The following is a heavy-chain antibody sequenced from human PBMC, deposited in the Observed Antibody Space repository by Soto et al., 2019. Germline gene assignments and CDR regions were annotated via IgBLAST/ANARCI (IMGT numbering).Heavy chain of an antibody. CDR3: AKGPLYYCYYVMDG. Sequence: QVQLVESGGGVVQPEKSLRLSCAASGFTFGSFGMHWVRQSPGKGLEWVAVISPYDGSEKYYADSVKGRFTISRDNSKDTLYLQMNSLRANDTAVYYCAKGPLYYCYYVMDGWGNGTTVTVSS. J-gene: IGHJ6*04. V-gene: IGHV3-30*18. CDR1: GFTFGSFG. CDR2: ISPYDGSEK.